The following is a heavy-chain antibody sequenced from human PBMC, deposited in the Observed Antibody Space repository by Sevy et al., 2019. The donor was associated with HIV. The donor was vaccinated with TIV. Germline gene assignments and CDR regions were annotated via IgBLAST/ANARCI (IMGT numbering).Heavy chain of an antibody. CDR1: GDSISSSY. V-gene: IGHV4-59*01. CDR3: ARGSQYYYYAMDV. J-gene: IGHJ6*02. Sequence: SETLSLTCTVSGDSISSSYWSWIRQPPGKGLEWIGYIYYSGITNYNPSLKSRVTISRDMSKNQFSLKLSSVTAADTAVYYWARGSQYYYYAMDVWGQGTTVTVSS. CDR2: IYYSGIT.